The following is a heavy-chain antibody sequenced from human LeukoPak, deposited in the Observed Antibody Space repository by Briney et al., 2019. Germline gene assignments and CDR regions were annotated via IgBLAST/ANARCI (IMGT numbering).Heavy chain of an antibody. CDR2: ISGSGGST. CDR3: ARTLYYYDSSGYYYFDY. CDR1: GFTFSSYA. V-gene: IGHV3-23*01. J-gene: IGHJ4*02. D-gene: IGHD3-22*01. Sequence: GGSLRLSCAASGFTFSSYAMSWVRQAPGKGLEWVSAISGSGGSTYYADSVKGRFTISRDNSKNALYLQMNSLRAEDTAVYYCARTLYYYDSSGYYYFDYWGQGTLVTVSS.